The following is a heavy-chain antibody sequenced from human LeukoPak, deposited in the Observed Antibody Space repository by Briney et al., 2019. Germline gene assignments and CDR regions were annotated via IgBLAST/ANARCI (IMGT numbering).Heavy chain of an antibody. CDR2: ISWNSGSI. D-gene: IGHD3-22*01. CDR3: AKGPSRYYYYSGGYYALDY. J-gene: IGHJ4*02. V-gene: IGHV3-9*01. CDR1: GFTFDDYA. Sequence: GGSLRLSCAASGFTFDDYAMHWVRQAPGKGLEWVSGISWNSGSIGYADSVKGRFTISRDNAKNSLYLQMNSLRAEDTAVYYCAKGPSRYYYYSGGYYALDYWGQGTLVTVSA.